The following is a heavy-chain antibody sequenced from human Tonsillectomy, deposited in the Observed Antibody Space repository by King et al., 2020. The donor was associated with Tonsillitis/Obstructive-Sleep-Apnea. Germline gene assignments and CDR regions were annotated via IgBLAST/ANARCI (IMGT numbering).Heavy chain of an antibody. V-gene: IGHV3-73*02. CDR1: GFTFSGSS. CDR2: IRSKANSYAT. CDR3: TGSIAAAGFDY. D-gene: IGHD6-13*01. Sequence: VQLVESGGGLVQPGGSLKLSCAASGFTFSGSSMHCVRQASGKGLAWVGRIRSKANSYATAYAASVKGRFTISRDDSKNTAYLQMNSLKTEDTAVYYCTGSIAAAGFDYWGQGTLVTVSS. J-gene: IGHJ4*02.